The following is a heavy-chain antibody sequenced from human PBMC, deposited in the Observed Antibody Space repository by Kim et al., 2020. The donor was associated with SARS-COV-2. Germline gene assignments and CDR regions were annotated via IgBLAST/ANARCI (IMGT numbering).Heavy chain of an antibody. Sequence: GGSLRLSCAASGFTFSSYGMHWVRQAPGKGLEWVAVIWYDGSNKYYADSVKGRFTISRDNSKNTLYLQMNSLRAEDTAVYYCARGGTYYDFWSGYSGVEDFDYWGQGTLVTVSS. V-gene: IGHV3-33*01. CDR1: GFTFSSYG. CDR2: IWYDGSNK. D-gene: IGHD3-3*01. J-gene: IGHJ4*02. CDR3: ARGGTYYDFWSGYSGVEDFDY.